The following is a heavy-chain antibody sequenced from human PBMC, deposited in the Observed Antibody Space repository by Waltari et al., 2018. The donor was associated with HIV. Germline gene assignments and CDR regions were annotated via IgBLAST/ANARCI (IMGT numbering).Heavy chain of an antibody. J-gene: IGHJ4*02. D-gene: IGHD1-26*01. CDR2: MNPNTGDT. V-gene: IGHV1-8*01. CDR1: GYTFTSYN. CDR3: ARVRRPSGSYYLSY. Sequence: QVQLVQSGAEVKKPGALVKVSCKASGYTFTSYNIYGVRQAPGQGLEWMGWMNPNTGDTAYARKFQDRVTMTRNTPMMTSYMELSSLRSEDTAVYYGARVRRPSGSYYLSYWGQGTVVTVSS.